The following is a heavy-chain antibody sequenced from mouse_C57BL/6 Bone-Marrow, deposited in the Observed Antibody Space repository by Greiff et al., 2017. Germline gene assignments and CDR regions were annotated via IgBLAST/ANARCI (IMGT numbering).Heavy chain of an antibody. CDR1: GFSFNTYA. Sequence: EVHLVESGGGLVQPKGSLKLSCAASGFSFNTYAMNWVRQAPGKGLEWVARIRSKSNNYATYYADSVKDRFTISRDDSESMLYLQMNNLKTEDTAMYYCVRHSYYSNYEYFDVWGTGTTVTVSS. CDR3: VRHSYYSNYEYFDV. CDR2: IRSKSNNYAT. D-gene: IGHD2-5*01. J-gene: IGHJ1*03. V-gene: IGHV10-1*01.